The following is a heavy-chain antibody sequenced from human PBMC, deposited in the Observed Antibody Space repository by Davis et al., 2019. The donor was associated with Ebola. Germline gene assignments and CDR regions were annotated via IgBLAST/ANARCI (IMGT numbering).Heavy chain of an antibody. CDR1: GYTFTSYA. CDR3: ARDYTSSTSLYYYAMDV. D-gene: IGHD2-2*01. Sequence: ASVKVSCKASGYTFTSYAMHWVRQAPGQRLEWMGWINAGNGNTKYSQKLQGRVTMTTDTSTSTAYMELRSLRSDDTAVYYCARDYTSSTSLYYYAMDVWGQGTTVTVSS. V-gene: IGHV1-3*01. CDR2: INAGNGNT. J-gene: IGHJ6*02.